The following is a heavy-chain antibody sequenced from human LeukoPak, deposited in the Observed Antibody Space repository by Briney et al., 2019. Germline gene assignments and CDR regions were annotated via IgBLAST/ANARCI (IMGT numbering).Heavy chain of an antibody. V-gene: IGHV3-23*01. Sequence: GGSLRLSCAASGFTFSNYAMSWVRQAPGRGLEWVSAISGSSGLTYYADSVKGRFTNSRDNSKNTLFLQMNSLRAEDTAVYYCARRGESASYGDYRFDYWGQGTLVTVSS. D-gene: IGHD4-17*01. CDR1: GFTFSNYA. CDR3: ARRGESASYGDYRFDY. J-gene: IGHJ4*02. CDR2: ISGSSGLT.